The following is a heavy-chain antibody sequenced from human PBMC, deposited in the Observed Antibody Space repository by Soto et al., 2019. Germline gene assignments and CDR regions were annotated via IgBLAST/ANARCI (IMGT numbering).Heavy chain of an antibody. Sequence: QIQLVQSGAEVKNPGASVKVSCKDSGYTFTSYGISWVRQAPGQGLECMGWISAYNGNTNYAQKLQGRVTMTTDTSTRTAYMEVRCLRSDDTAVYYCARAPGTRYDYWRQGTLVTVSS. J-gene: IGHJ4*02. CDR2: ISAYNGNT. CDR1: GYTFTSYG. CDR3: ARAPGTRYDY. D-gene: IGHD3-10*01. V-gene: IGHV1-18*01.